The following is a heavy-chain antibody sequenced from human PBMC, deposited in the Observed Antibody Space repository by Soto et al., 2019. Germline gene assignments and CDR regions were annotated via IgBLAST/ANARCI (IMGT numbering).Heavy chain of an antibody. CDR2: IYYSGST. V-gene: IGHV4-30-4*01. CDR3: ARASTFGGVIVNYFDY. Sequence: QVQLQESGPGLVKPSQTLSLTCTVSGGSISSGDYYWSWIRQPPGKGLEWIGYIYYSGSTYYNPSLKSRVTISVDTSKNQFSLKLSSVTAADTAVYYRARASTFGGVIVNYFDYWGQGTLVTVSS. J-gene: IGHJ4*02. CDR1: GGSISSGDYY. D-gene: IGHD3-16*02.